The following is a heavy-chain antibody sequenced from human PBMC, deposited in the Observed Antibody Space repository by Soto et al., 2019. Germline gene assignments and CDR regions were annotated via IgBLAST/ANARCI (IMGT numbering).Heavy chain of an antibody. CDR2: INSDGSST. D-gene: IGHD6-19*01. CDR3: ARGGRQWLGDNYYYYMDV. Sequence: GGSLRLSCAASGFTFSSYWMHWVRQAPGKGLVWVSRINSDGSSTSYADSVKGRFTISRDNAKNTLYLQMNSLRAEDTAVYYCARGGRQWLGDNYYYYMDVWGKGTTVTVSS. CDR1: GFTFSSYW. J-gene: IGHJ6*03. V-gene: IGHV3-74*01.